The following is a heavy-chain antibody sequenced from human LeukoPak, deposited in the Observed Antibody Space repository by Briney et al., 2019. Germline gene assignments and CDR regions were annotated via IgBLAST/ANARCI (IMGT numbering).Heavy chain of an antibody. D-gene: IGHD6-19*01. CDR2: IYSGGST. Sequence: GGSLRLSCAASGFTVSSNYMSWVRQAPGKGLEWVSVIYSGGSTYYADSVKGRFTISRDNSKNTLHLQMNSLRAEDTAVYYCARDQRGPEAPSSGWYGKYYYYYMDVWGKGTTVTVSS. V-gene: IGHV3-53*01. CDR3: ARDQRGPEAPSSGWYGKYYYYYMDV. CDR1: GFTVSSNY. J-gene: IGHJ6*03.